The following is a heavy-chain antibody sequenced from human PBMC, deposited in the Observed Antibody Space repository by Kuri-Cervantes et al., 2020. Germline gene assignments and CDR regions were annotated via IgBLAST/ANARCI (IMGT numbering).Heavy chain of an antibody. CDR1: GGSFSGYY. Sequence: SETLSLTCAVYGGSFSGYYWSWIRQPPGKGLEWIGEINHSGSTNYNPSLKSRVTISVDTSKNQFSLKVSSVTAADTAVYYCARAGGSGSYYFAGSLYYFDYWGQGTLVTVSS. J-gene: IGHJ4*02. CDR2: INHSGST. CDR3: ARAGGSGSYYFAGSLYYFDY. D-gene: IGHD3-10*01. V-gene: IGHV4-34*01.